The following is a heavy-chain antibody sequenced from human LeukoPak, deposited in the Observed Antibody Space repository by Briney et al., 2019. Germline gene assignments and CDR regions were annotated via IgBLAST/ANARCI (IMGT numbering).Heavy chain of an antibody. CDR1: GGSFSGYY. Sequence: SETLPLTCAVYGGSFSGYYWSWIRQPPGKGLEWIGEINHSGSTNYNPSLKSRVTISVDTSKNQFSLKLSSVTAADTAVYYCARQYCTNGVCYRRGYYFDYWGQGTLVTVSS. CDR2: INHSGST. V-gene: IGHV4-34*01. D-gene: IGHD2-8*01. J-gene: IGHJ4*02. CDR3: ARQYCTNGVCYRRGYYFDY.